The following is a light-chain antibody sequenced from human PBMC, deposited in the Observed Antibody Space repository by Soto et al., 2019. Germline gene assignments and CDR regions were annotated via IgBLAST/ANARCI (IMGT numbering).Light chain of an antibody. CDR3: SSYKGSSTYV. J-gene: IGLJ1*01. CDR2: EVT. V-gene: IGLV2-14*03. Sequence: QSVLTQPVSVSGSPGQSVTISCTGTSSDIGGFDYVSWYQQHPGKAPKLMIYEVTNRPSGISHRFSGSKSGNTASLTIPGLQAEDEADYYCSSYKGSSTYVFGTGTKVTVL. CDR1: SSDIGGFDY.